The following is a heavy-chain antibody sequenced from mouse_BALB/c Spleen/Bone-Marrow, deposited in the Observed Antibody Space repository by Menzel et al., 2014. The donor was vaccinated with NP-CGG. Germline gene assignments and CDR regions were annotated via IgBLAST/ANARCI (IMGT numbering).Heavy chain of an antibody. CDR2: FYPGSGSI. V-gene: IGHV1-62-2*01. CDR1: GYTFTEYI. Sequence: QVQLKDSGAGLVKPGASVKLSCKASGYTFTEYIIHWVKQRSGQGLEWIGWFYPGSGSIKYNEKFKDKATLTADKSSSTVYMELSRLTSEDSAVYFCARHEGGETGFDYWGQGTTLTVSS. CDR3: ARHEGGETGFDY. J-gene: IGHJ2*01.